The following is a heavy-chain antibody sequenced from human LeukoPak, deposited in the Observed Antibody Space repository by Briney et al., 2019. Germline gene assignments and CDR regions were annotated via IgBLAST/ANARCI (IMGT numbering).Heavy chain of an antibody. CDR1: GFTFSSYG. CDR3: ARVKISRLVHYYYYMDV. Sequence: GGSLRLSCAASGFTFSSYGMHWVRQAPGKGLEWVAVIWYDGSNKYYADSVKGRFTISRDNSKNTLYLQMNSLRAEDTAVYYCARVKISRLVHYYYYMDVWGKGTTVTVSS. D-gene: IGHD3-16*01. V-gene: IGHV3-33*01. CDR2: IWYDGSNK. J-gene: IGHJ6*03.